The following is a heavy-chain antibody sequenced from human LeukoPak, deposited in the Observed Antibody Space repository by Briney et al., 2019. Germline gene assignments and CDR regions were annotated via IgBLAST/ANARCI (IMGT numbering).Heavy chain of an antibody. V-gene: IGHV4-39*07. CDR3: ARIPKSNGWNIDY. D-gene: IGHD6-19*01. CDR2: IYYAGDT. Sequence: SETLSLTCTVSGGSISSSNHYWGCIRQPPGRGQEWIGSIYYAGDTYYNPSLKSRVTISVDTSKNQFSLKLNSLTAADTAVYYCARIPKSNGWNIDYWGQGTLVTVSS. J-gene: IGHJ4*02. CDR1: GGSISSSNHY.